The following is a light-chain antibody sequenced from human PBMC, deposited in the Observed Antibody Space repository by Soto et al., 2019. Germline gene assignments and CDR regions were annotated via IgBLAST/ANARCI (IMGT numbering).Light chain of an antibody. CDR1: QSVLYSSNNKNY. V-gene: IGKV4-1*01. CDR3: QQYYRPWT. Sequence: DIVMTQSPDSLAVSLGERATINCKSSQSVLYSSNNKNYFAWYQQKPGQPTKLLIYWASTRESGVPDRFSGSGSWTDFTLTISSLQAEDVAVYYCQQYYRPWTFGQGTKVEIK. J-gene: IGKJ1*01. CDR2: WAS.